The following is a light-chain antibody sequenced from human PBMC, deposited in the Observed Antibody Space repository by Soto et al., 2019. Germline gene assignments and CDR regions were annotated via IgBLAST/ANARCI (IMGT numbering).Light chain of an antibody. CDR2: DAS. CDR3: SSYAGSNNFV. CDR1: SSDVGGYNY. Sequence: QSVLTQPPSASGSPGQSVTISCTGTSSDVGGYNYVSWYQQHPGKAPKLMIYDASKRPSGVPDRFSGSKSGNTASLTVSGLQAEDEADYYCSSYAGSNNFVFGTGTQLTV. V-gene: IGLV2-8*01. J-gene: IGLJ1*01.